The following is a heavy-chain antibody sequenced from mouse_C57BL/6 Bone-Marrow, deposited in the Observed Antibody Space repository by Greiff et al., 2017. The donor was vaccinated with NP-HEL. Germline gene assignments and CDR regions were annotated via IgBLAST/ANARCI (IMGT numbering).Heavy chain of an antibody. Sequence: DVHLVESGGGLVKPGGSLKLSCAASGFTFSDYGMHWVRQAPEKGLEWVAYISSGGSTIYYADTVKGRFTLSRDNAKNTLFLQLTSLRSEATAMYYGTFTVVAEMDYWGQGTSVTVSS. D-gene: IGHD1-1*01. V-gene: IGHV5-17*01. CDR2: ISSGGSTI. CDR1: GFTFSDYG. CDR3: TFTVVAEMDY. J-gene: IGHJ4*01.